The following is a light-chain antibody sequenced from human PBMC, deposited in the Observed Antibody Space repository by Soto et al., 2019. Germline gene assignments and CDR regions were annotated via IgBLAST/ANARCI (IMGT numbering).Light chain of an antibody. Sequence: EVVMTQSPLSLPVTLGQPASISCRSSQSLVYSDGNTYLNWFHQRPGQSPRRLIYKASNRDPGVPDRFSGSGSGTDFTLKISRVEPEDFAVYYCQQHETLITFGQGTRLEIK. CDR2: KAS. V-gene: IGKV2-30*01. CDR1: QSLVYSDGNTY. J-gene: IGKJ5*01. CDR3: QQHETLIT.